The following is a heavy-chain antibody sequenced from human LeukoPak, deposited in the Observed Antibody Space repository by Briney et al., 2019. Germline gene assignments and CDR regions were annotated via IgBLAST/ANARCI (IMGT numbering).Heavy chain of an antibody. D-gene: IGHD3-16*01. CDR2: RGSAGGT. J-gene: IGHJ3*01. CDR3: ASRTWIGGGQYAFDL. Sequence: PGGSLRLSCAASGFIFSDYWMIWVRQAPGKGLVWVSARGSAGGTYYADSVKGRFTISRDNSATKMYLQLNSLRVEDTAVYYCASRTWIGGGQYAFDLWGQGTMVTVSS. V-gene: IGHV3-53*01. CDR1: GFIFSDYW.